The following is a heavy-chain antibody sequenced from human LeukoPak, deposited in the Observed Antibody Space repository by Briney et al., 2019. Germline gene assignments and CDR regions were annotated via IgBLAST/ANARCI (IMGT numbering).Heavy chain of an antibody. D-gene: IGHD3-10*01. CDR3: VRSRDHIYYYGSGSLDY. J-gene: IGHJ4*02. Sequence: PSETPSLTCAVYGGSFSGYYWSWIRQPPGKGLEWIGEINHSGSTNYNPSLKSRVTISVDTSKNQFSLKLSSVTAADTAVYYCVRSRDHIYYYGSGSLDYWGQGTLVTVSS. CDR2: INHSGST. CDR1: GGSFSGYY. V-gene: IGHV4-34*01.